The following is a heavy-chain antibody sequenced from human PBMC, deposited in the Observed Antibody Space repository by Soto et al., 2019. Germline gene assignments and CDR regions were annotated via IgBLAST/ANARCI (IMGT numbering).Heavy chain of an antibody. CDR1: GGSFSRYY. J-gene: IGHJ4*02. V-gene: IGHV4-59*01. CDR2: IYYSGST. D-gene: IGHD6-6*01. Sequence: LSLTCTVSGGSFSRYYWSWIRQPPGKGLEWIGYIYYSGSTNYNPSLKSRVTISIDTSKNQFSLKLSSVTAADTAVYYCARGGSSVFDYWGQGILVTVSS. CDR3: ARGGSSVFDY.